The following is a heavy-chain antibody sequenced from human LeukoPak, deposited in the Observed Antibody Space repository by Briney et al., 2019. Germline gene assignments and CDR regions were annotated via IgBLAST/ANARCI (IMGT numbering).Heavy chain of an antibody. CDR1: GYTFSSRD. CDR2: MNPNSGNT. CDR3: ARESPVTKVRGVHYFDY. J-gene: IGHJ4*02. V-gene: IGHV1-8*01. Sequence: ASVKVSFKASGYTFSSRDIHWVRQATGQGLEWKGWMNPNSGNTGYAQKFQGRVTMTRDTSITTAYMELSSLRSEDTAVYYCARESPVTKVRGVHYFDYWGQGILVTVSS. D-gene: IGHD3-10*01.